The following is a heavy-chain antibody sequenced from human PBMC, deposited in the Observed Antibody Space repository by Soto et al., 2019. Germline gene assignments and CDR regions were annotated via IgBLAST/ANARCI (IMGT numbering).Heavy chain of an antibody. Sequence: EVHLVESGGGLIQPGGSLRLSCAASGFTVGNNYMTWVRQAPGKGLEWVSLVYSHGATYYADSVKGRFTISRDSSKNTFYLQLNSLRAEDMAMYYCTTSPRVGVWGQGTTVTVSS. CDR1: GFTVGNNY. CDR3: TTSPRVGV. CDR2: VYSHGAT. V-gene: IGHV3-53*01. D-gene: IGHD3-10*01. J-gene: IGHJ6*02.